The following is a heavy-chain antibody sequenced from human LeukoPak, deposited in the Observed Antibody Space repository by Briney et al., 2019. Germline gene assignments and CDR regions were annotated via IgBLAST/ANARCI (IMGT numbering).Heavy chain of an antibody. CDR1: GSTSGSYI. V-gene: IGHV3-48*04. CDR3: TRDSGYEFDY. D-gene: IGHD5-12*01. CDR2: IRSDTSTK. J-gene: IGHJ4*02. Sequence: PGGSLGPSYPPPGSTSGSYIITWVRQPPGRGREWVSYIRSDTSTKYYADSVKGRFTISRDNAKNSVYLQMNSLRAEDTAVYYCTRDSGYEFDYWGQGTLVTVSS.